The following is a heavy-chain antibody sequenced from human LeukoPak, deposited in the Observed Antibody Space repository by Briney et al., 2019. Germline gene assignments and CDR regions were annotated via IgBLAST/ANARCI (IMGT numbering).Heavy chain of an antibody. V-gene: IGHV3-21*01. CDR3: VRLRRNNDRSGYYYYYDY. CDR2: ISVRSNYR. Sequence: GGSLRLSCAASGYTFSDFSVHWVRQAPGKGLEWVSSISVRSNYRYYADSVRGRFTISRDDARDSLFLQMNSLRAEDTAVYFCVRLRRNNDRSGYYYYYDYWGQGTLVTVSS. J-gene: IGHJ4*02. D-gene: IGHD3-22*01. CDR1: GYTFSDFS.